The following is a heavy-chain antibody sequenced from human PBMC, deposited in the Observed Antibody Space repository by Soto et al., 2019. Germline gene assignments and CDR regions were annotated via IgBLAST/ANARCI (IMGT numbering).Heavy chain of an antibody. CDR2: ISYDGSNT. Sequence: LRLSCAASGFTFSSYGMHWVRQAPGKGLEWVAVISYDGSNTYYADSVKGRFTISRDNSKNTLYLQMDSLRVEDTAVYYCAREGALKPFSSWGQGALVTVSS. V-gene: IGHV3-30*03. CDR1: GFTFSSYG. J-gene: IGHJ5*02. CDR3: AREGALKPFSS.